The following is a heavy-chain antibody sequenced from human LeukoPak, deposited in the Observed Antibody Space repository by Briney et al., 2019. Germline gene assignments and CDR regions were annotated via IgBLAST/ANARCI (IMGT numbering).Heavy chain of an antibody. CDR3: ARDQVTTFGVDWFDP. D-gene: IGHD2/OR15-2a*01. CDR2: IYYSGST. J-gene: IGHJ5*02. V-gene: IGHV4-59*12. CDR1: GGSISSYY. Sequence: PSETLSLTCTVSGGSISSYYWSWIRQPPGKGLEWIGSIYYSGSTYYNPSLKSRVTISVDTSKNQFSLKLSSVTAADTAVYYCARDQVTTFGVDWFDPWGQGTLVTVSS.